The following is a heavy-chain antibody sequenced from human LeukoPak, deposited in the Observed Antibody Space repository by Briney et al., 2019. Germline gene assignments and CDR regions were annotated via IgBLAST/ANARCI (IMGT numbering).Heavy chain of an antibody. J-gene: IGHJ3*02. Sequence: ASVKVSCKASGYTLTNYGITWVRQAPGQGLEWMGWISAYNGNTNYAQKLQGRITMTTDTSTTTAYMELRSLRSDDTAVYYCARRSTHFYDTNGLNDAFDMWGQGTMVTASS. CDR1: GYTLTNYG. V-gene: IGHV1-18*01. CDR3: ARRSTHFYDTNGLNDAFDM. CDR2: ISAYNGNT. D-gene: IGHD3-22*01.